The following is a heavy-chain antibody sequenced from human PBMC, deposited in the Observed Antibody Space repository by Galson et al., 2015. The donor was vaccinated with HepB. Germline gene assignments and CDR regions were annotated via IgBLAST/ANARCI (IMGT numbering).Heavy chain of an antibody. V-gene: IGHV1-24*01. J-gene: IGHJ5*02. CDR2: FDPEDGET. CDR3: ATTTVTTSPYNWFDP. CDR1: GYTLTELS. D-gene: IGHD4-17*01. Sequence: SVKVSCKVSGYTLTELSMHWVRQAPGKGLEWMGGFDPEDGETIYAQKFQGRVTMTEDTSTDTAYMELSSLRSEDTAVYYCATTTVTTSPYNWFDPWGQGTLVTVSS.